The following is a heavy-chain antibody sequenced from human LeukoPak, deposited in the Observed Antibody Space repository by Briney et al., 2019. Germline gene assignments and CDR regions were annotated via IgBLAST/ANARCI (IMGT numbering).Heavy chain of an antibody. Sequence: SETLSLTCTVSGGSINSYYWSWIRQPPGKGLEWIAYIYYSGSTNYSPSLKSRVTISVDTSKNHFSLKLSSVTAADTAVYFCARNNYVTHFYGLDVWGQGTTVTVSS. D-gene: IGHD4-11*01. V-gene: IGHV4-59*01. CDR3: ARNNYVTHFYGLDV. CDR2: IYYSGST. CDR1: GGSINSYY. J-gene: IGHJ6*02.